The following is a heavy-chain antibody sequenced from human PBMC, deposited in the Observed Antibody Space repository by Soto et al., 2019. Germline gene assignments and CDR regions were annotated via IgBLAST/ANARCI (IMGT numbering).Heavy chain of an antibody. CDR2: IYPGGSDT. CDR1: GYSFTSYW. V-gene: IGHV5-51*01. D-gene: IGHD1-7*01. CDR3: ARILYNWNYAFDY. Sequence: GESLKISCKGSGYSFTSYWIGWVRQMPGKGLEWMGIIYPGGSDTRYSPSFQGQVTISADKSISTAYLQWSSLKASDTAMYYCARILYNWNYAFDYWGQGTLVTVSS. J-gene: IGHJ4*02.